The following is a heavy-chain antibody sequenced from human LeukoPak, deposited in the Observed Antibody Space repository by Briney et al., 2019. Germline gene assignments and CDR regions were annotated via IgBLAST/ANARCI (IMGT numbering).Heavy chain of an antibody. CDR2: IYYSGST. CDR1: GGSISSSSYY. D-gene: IGHD3-9*01. J-gene: IGHJ3*02. V-gene: IGHV4-39*07. CDR3: ARLHYDILTAGVAFDI. Sequence: PSETLSLTCTVSGGSISSSSYYWGWIRQPPGKGLEWIGSIYYSGSTYYNPSLKSRVTISVDTSKNQFSLKLSSVTAADTAVYYCARLHYDILTAGVAFDIWGQGTMVTVSS.